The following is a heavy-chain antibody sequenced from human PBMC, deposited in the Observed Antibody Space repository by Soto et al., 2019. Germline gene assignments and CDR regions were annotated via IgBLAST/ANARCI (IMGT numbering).Heavy chain of an antibody. Sequence: PGGSLRLSCAASGFTFSSYGMHWVRQAPGKGLEWVAVIWYDGSNKYYADSVKGRFTISRDNSKNTLYLQMNSLRAEDTAVYYCAGGSRYYDSSGYFAPYYYYYGMDVWGQGTTVTVSS. CDR1: GFTFSSYG. J-gene: IGHJ6*02. CDR2: IWYDGSNK. D-gene: IGHD3-22*01. CDR3: AGGSRYYDSSGYFAPYYYYYGMDV. V-gene: IGHV3-33*01.